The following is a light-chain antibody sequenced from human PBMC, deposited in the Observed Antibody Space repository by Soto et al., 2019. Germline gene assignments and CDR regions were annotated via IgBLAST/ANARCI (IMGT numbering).Light chain of an antibody. CDR1: QSVGRNY. Sequence: ENVLTQSPGPLSLSPGERATLSCRASQSVGRNYLAWFQQKSGQAPRLVIYGASSRAAGIPDRLSGSGSGTDFTLTISRLEPEDFAVYYCQQYATSPLTFGQGTRLEIK. CDR2: GAS. CDR3: QQYATSPLT. V-gene: IGKV3-20*01. J-gene: IGKJ5*01.